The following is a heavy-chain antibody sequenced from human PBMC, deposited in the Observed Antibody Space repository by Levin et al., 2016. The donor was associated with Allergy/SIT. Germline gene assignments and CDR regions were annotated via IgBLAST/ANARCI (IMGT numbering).Heavy chain of an antibody. CDR3: ALHYCPNGVCSQIYGFDY. J-gene: IGHJ4*02. V-gene: IGHV4-39*01. CDR1: GDSISSRSYY. D-gene: IGHD2-8*01. CDR2: MYYSGGT. Sequence: SETLSLTCSVSGDSISSRSYYWGWVRQPPGKGLEWIGSMYYSGGTSYNPSLNSRVTISVDTSKNQFSLKLSSVTAADTAVYYCALHYCPNGVCSQIYGFDYWGQGTLVTVSS.